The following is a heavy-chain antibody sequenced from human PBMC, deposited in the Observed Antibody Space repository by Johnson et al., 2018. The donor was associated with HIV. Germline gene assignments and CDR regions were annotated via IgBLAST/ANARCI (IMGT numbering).Heavy chain of an antibody. CDR2: IWYDGSNK. V-gene: IGHV3-33*06. CDR3: AKGCRWLLERTYAFDI. Sequence: QVQLVESGGGVVQPGKSLRLSCAASGFTFSYYGMHWVRQAPGKGLEWVAVIWYDGSNKYYADSVKGRFTISRDNSRNTVYLQMNSLRVEDTAVYYCAKGCRWLLERTYAFDIWGQGTMVTVSS. CDR1: GFTFSYYG. J-gene: IGHJ3*02. D-gene: IGHD3-22*01.